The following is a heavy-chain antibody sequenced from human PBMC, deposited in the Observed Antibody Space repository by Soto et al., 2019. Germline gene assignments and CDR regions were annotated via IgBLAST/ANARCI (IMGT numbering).Heavy chain of an antibody. CDR3: ARIPSGSYYNYYYYYGMDV. V-gene: IGHV3-21*01. J-gene: IGHJ6*02. CDR1: GFTFSSYS. Sequence: GGSLRLSCAASGFTFSSYSMNWVRQAPGKGLEWVSSISSSSSYIYYADSVKGRFTISRDNAKNSLYLQMNSLRAEDTAVYYCARIPSGSYYNYYYYYGMDVWGQGTTVTVS. CDR2: ISSSSSYI. D-gene: IGHD3-10*01.